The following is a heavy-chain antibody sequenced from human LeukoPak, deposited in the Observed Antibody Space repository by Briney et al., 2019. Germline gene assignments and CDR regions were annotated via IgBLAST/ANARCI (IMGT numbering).Heavy chain of an antibody. CDR3: ATMPPTVTDYYYYYYMDV. V-gene: IGHV4-38-2*02. Sequence: SETLSLTCTVSGYSISSGYYWGWVRQPPGKGLEWIGSIYHSGSTYYNPSLKSRVTISVDTSKNQFSLKLSSVTAADTAVYYCATMPPTVTDYYYYYYMDVWGKGTTVTVSS. CDR2: IYHSGST. CDR1: GYSISSGYY. J-gene: IGHJ6*03. D-gene: IGHD4-11*01.